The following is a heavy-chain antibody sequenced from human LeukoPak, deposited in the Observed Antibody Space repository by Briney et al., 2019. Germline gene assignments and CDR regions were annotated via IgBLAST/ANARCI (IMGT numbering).Heavy chain of an antibody. V-gene: IGHV3-64D*06. D-gene: IGHD2-2*01. CDR2: INSNGDGT. Sequence: PGGSLRLSCSASGFTFSIYAMHWVRQAPGKGLEYVSAINSNGDGTYYADSVKGRFTISRDNSKNTLYFQMSSLRVEDTAVYYCVKGRCSGSSCYGGDYWGQGTLVTVSS. J-gene: IGHJ4*02. CDR1: GFTFSIYA. CDR3: VKGRCSGSSCYGGDY.